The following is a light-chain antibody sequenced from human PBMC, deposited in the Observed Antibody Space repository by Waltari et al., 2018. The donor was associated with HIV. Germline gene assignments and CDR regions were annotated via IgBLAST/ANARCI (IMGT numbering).Light chain of an antibody. CDR2: GKN. CDR3: NSRDSSDTHVV. Sequence: SSELTQDPAVSVALGQTVRITCQGNSLRSYYASWYQQKPGQAPVLVIYGKNNRPSGSPDRFSGSSSGNTASLTITGTQAEDEADYYCNSRDSSDTHVVFGGGTKLTVL. J-gene: IGLJ2*01. CDR1: SLRSYY. V-gene: IGLV3-19*01.